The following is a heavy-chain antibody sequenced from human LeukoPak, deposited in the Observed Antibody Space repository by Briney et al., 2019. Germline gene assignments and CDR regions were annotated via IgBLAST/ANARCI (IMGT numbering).Heavy chain of an antibody. CDR2: ILYHGNEK. CDR3: AREGYTFRGMDV. Sequence: PGGSLRLSCAASGFTFSRHSIHWVRPAPGKGLDWEAMILYHGNEKYYADSVKGRVTLSRDNSKNTLLLQMNRLRGEDTAVYYCAREGYTFRGMDVWGQGTTVTVSS. J-gene: IGHJ6*02. CDR1: GFTFSRHS. V-gene: IGHV3-30*04. D-gene: IGHD5-24*01.